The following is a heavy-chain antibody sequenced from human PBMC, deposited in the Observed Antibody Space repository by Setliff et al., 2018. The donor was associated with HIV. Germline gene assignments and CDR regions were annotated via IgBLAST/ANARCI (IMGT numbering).Heavy chain of an antibody. D-gene: IGHD2-2*01. CDR1: GYTFNSYL. CDR2: IHPGNDNR. V-gene: IGHV1-3*01. J-gene: IGHJ4*02. CDR3: ARFSSVYAAIDN. Sequence: GASVKVSCKASGYTFNSYLVYWVRQAPGQRLEWMGWIHPGNDNREYSQRFQGRLTMTRDTSASMVYMELNSLTSEDTAVYFGARFSSVYAAIDNWGPGTLVTVSS.